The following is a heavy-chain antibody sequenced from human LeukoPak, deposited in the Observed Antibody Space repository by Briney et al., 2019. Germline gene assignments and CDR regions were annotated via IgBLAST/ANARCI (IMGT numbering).Heavy chain of an antibody. CDR2: ISGSGGST. V-gene: IGHV3-23*01. CDR1: GFTFSSYA. J-gene: IGHJ4*02. CDR3: ARGPDYYDSSGYYYNDY. Sequence: GGSLRLSCAASGFTFSSYAMSWVRQAPGKGLEWVSAISGSGGSTYYADSVKGRFTISRDNSKNTLYLQMNSLRAEDTAVYYCARGPDYYDSSGYYYNDYWGQGTLVTVSS. D-gene: IGHD3-22*01.